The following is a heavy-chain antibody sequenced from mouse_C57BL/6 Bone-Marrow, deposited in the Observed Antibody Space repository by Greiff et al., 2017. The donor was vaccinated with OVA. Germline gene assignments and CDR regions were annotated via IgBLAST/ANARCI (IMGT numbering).Heavy chain of an antibody. J-gene: IGHJ4*01. CDR3: ASGVRNYYGSSMDY. CDR2: IYPGSGST. D-gene: IGHD1-1*01. CDR1: GYTFTSYW. V-gene: IGHV1-55*01. Sequence: QVQLKQPGAELVKPGASVKMSCKASGYTFTSYWITWVKQRPGQGLEWIGDIYPGSGSTNYNEKFKSKATLTVDTSSSTAYMQLSSLTSEDSAVYYCASGVRNYYGSSMDYWGQGTSVTVSS.